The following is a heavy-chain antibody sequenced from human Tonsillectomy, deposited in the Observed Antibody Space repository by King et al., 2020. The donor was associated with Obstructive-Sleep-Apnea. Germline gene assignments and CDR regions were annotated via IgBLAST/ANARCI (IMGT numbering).Heavy chain of an antibody. J-gene: IGHJ4*02. D-gene: IGHD2-2*01. Sequence: VQLVESGGGVVQPGRSLRLSCAASGFTFSSYGMHWVRQAPGKGLEWVALMSYDGNNKFYADSVKGRFTISRDTAKNTLYLQMSSLRAEDTAVYYRASAAMRAPAFDYWGQGTLVTVSS. V-gene: IGHV3-30*03. CDR1: GFTFSSYG. CDR3: ASAAMRAPAFDY. CDR2: MSYDGNNK.